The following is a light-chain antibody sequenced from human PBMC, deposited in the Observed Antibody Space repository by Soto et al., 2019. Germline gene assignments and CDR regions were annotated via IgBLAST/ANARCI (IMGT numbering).Light chain of an antibody. CDR2: DVT. V-gene: IGLV2-14*03. CDR1: SSDVGGYNY. Sequence: QSVLTQPASVSGSPGQSSTISCTGTSSDVGGYNYVSWYQQHPGKAPNLMIYDVTNRPSGVSNRFSGSKSGNTASLTISGLQAEDEADYYCCSYTTSSTLPYVFGTGTKVTVL. CDR3: CSYTTSSTLPYV. J-gene: IGLJ1*01.